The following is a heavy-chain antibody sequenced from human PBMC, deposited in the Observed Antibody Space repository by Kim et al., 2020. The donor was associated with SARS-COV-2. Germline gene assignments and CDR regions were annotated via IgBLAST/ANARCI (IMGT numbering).Heavy chain of an antibody. V-gene: IGHV3-23*01. CDR3: AKRSGYSSSWYVFEYYYGMDV. J-gene: IGHJ6*02. D-gene: IGHD6-13*01. Sequence: GGSLRLSCAASGFTFSSYAMSWVRQAPGKGLEWVSAISGSGGSTYYADSVKGRFTISRDNSKNTLYLQMNSLRAEDTAVYYCAKRSGYSSSWYVFEYYYGMDVWGQGTTVTVSS. CDR2: ISGSGGST. CDR1: GFTFSSYA.